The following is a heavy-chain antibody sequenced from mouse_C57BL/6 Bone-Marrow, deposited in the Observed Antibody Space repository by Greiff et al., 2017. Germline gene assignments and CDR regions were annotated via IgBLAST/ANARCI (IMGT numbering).Heavy chain of an antibody. CDR1: GYTFTDYY. D-gene: IGHD1-1*01. CDR3: DYYGSDYYAMDY. J-gene: IGHJ4*01. Sequence: VQRVESGPELVKPGASVKISCKASGYTFTDYYINWVRQRPGQGLEWIGWIFPGSGSTYYNEKFKGKATLTVDKSSSTAYMLLSSLTSEDSAVYFCDYYGSDYYAMDYWGQGTSVTVSS. CDR2: IFPGSGST. V-gene: IGHV1-75*01.